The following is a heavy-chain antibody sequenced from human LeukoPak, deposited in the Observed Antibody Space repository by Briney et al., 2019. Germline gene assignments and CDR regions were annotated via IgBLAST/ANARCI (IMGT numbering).Heavy chain of an antibody. J-gene: IGHJ4*02. D-gene: IGHD3-22*01. CDR2: IYSAGST. V-gene: IGHV4-59*01. CDR3: AIFSRYSDIRYHAQTY. Sequence: SETLSLTCTVSGGSISGYYWSWVRQSPEKGLESIGFIYSAGSTYYNPSLKSRVTISIDTSQNQFSLRLTSVTAADTAVYYCAIFSRYSDIRYHAQTYGAQGPRVSV. CDR1: GGSISGYY.